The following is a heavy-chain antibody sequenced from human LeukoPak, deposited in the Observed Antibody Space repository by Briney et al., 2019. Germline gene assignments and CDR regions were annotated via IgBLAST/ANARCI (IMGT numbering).Heavy chain of an antibody. CDR2: IYTSGST. J-gene: IGHJ5*01. Sequence: PSETLSLTCTVSGGSISSYYWSWIRQPAGKGLEWIGRIYTSGSTNYNPSLKSRVTMSVDTSKNQFSLKLSSVTAADTAVYYCAIEYCSSTSCYTYQFETWGHRTLGTVSS. V-gene: IGHV4-4*07. CDR3: AIEYCSSTSCYTYQFET. D-gene: IGHD2-2*01. CDR1: GGSISSYY.